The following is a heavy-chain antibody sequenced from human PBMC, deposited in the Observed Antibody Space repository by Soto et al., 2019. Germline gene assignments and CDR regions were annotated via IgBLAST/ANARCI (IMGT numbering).Heavy chain of an antibody. Sequence: EVQLVESGGGLVQPGGSLRLSCAASVLTVSTKYMSWVRQAPGKGLEWVSVIYSGGSTFYADSVRGRFTISRDNSKNTVNLQMNSLRAEDTAVYYCARDPWAADYWGQGTLVTVSS. CDR3: ARDPWAADY. CDR2: IYSGGST. J-gene: IGHJ4*02. D-gene: IGHD3-16*01. V-gene: IGHV3-66*01. CDR1: VLTVSTKY.